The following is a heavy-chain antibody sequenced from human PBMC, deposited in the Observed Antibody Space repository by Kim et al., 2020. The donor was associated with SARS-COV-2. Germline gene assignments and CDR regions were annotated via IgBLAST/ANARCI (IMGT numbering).Heavy chain of an antibody. Sequence: GGSLRLSCAASGFTFSSYATHWVRQAPGKGLEWVAVISYDGSKKYYADSVKGRFTISRDNSKNTVYLQMNSLRAEDTAVYYCARDRTGSYIPSADYWGQGTLVTVSS. CDR3: ARDRTGSYIPSADY. CDR2: ISYDGSKK. D-gene: IGHD1-26*01. V-gene: IGHV3-30-3*01. J-gene: IGHJ4*02. CDR1: GFTFSSYA.